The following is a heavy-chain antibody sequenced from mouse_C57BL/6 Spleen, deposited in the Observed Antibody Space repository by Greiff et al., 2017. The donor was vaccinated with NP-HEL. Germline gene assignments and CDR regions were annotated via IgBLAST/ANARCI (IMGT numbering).Heavy chain of an antibody. CDR3: ARYYGSSSAWFAY. CDR1: GYTFTSYW. CDR2: IDPSDSYN. Sequence: QVQLQQPGAELVMPGASVKLSCKASGYTFTSYWMHWVKQRPGQGLEWIGEIDPSDSYNNYNQKFKGKSTLTVDKSSSTAYIQLISLTSDDSAVYYCARYYGSSSAWFAYWGQGTLVTVSA. D-gene: IGHD1-1*01. V-gene: IGHV1-69*01. J-gene: IGHJ3*01.